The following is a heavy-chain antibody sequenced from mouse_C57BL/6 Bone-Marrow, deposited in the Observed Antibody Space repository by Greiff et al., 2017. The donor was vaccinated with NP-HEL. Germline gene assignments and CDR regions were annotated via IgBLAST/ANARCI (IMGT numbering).Heavy chain of an antibody. CDR1: GYTFTGYW. CDR3: AGRGSPYAMDY. Sequence: VQLQQSGPELVKPGASVKLSCKATGYTFTGYWIEWVKQRPGHGLEWIGEILPGSGSTNYNEKFKGKATFTADTSSNTAYMQHSSLTTEDSAIYDCAGRGSPYAMDYWGQGTSVTVSS. J-gene: IGHJ4*01. CDR2: ILPGSGST. V-gene: IGHV1-9*01.